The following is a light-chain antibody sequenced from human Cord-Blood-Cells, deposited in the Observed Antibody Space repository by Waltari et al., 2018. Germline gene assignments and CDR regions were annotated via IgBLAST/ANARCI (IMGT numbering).Light chain of an antibody. CDR3: QQYGSSPLT. J-gene: IGKJ4*01. Sequence: EIVLKQSPDTLSLPPGERATLSCRASQSVSSSYLAWYQQKPGQAPRLLNYRASSRATGIPDRFSGSGSGTDFTLTISRLEPEDFAVYYCQQYGSSPLTFGGGTKVEIK. CDR1: QSVSSSY. CDR2: RAS. V-gene: IGKV3-20*01.